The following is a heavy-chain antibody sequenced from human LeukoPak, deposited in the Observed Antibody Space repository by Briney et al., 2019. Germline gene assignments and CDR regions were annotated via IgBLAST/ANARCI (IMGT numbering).Heavy chain of an antibody. CDR2: INPNSGGT. CDR3: ARDTSQYPYDY. CDR1: GYTFTSYG. D-gene: IGHD2-2*01. Sequence: ASVKVSCKASGYTFTSYGISWVRQAPGQGLEWMGRINPNSGGTNYAQKFQGRVTMTRDTSISTAYMELSRLRSDDTAVYYCARDTSQYPYDYWGQGTLVTVSS. J-gene: IGHJ4*02. V-gene: IGHV1-2*02.